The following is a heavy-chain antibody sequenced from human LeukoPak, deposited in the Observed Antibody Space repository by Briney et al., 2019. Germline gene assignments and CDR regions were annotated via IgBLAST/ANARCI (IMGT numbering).Heavy chain of an antibody. CDR3: ARGYCSGGSCPPVRYYYYYYYMDV. J-gene: IGHJ6*03. CDR2: INHSGST. V-gene: IGHV4-34*01. CDR1: GGSFSGYY. D-gene: IGHD2-15*01. Sequence: SETLSLTCAVYGGSFSGYYWSWIRQPPGKGLEWIWEINHSGSTNYNPSLKSRVTISVDTSKNQFSLKLSSVTAADTAVYYCARGYCSGGSCPPVRYYYYYYYMDVWGKGTTVTVSS.